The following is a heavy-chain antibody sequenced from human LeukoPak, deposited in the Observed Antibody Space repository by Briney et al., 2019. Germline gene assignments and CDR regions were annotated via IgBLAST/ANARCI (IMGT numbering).Heavy chain of an antibody. J-gene: IGHJ4*02. CDR3: AKGLPGIAALRSYFDY. Sequence: GGSLRLSCAASGFTFSSYAMSWVRQAPGKGLEWVSAISASGGSTYYADSVKGRFTISRDNSKNTLYLQMNSLRAEDTAVYYCAKGLPGIAALRSYFDYWGQGTLVTVSS. CDR2: ISASGGST. CDR1: GFTFSSYA. V-gene: IGHV3-23*01. D-gene: IGHD6-13*01.